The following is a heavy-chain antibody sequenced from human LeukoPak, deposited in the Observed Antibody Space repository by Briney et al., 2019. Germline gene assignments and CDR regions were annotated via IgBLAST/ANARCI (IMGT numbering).Heavy chain of an antibody. V-gene: IGHV3-7*01. Sequence: GGSLRLSCAASGFNISNYWMTWVRQAPGKGLEWVANIKQDGSEKYYVDSVKGRFTISRDNAKNSLYLQMNSLRAEDTAVYYRARERGSHCFDYWGQGTLVTVSS. D-gene: IGHD5-12*01. J-gene: IGHJ4*02. CDR2: IKQDGSEK. CDR3: ARERGSHCFDY. CDR1: GFNISNYW.